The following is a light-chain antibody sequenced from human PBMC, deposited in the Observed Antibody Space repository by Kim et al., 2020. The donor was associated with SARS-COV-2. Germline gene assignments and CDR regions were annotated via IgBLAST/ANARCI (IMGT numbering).Light chain of an antibody. V-gene: IGLV3-19*01. CDR2: GKN. Sequence: VALGQTFRITCQGDSLRRYYASWYQQKSGQAPVLVIYGKNNRPSGIPDRVSGSSSGNTASLTITGAQAEDEADYYCHSRDSSNNHLFGGGTQLTVL. J-gene: IGLJ3*02. CDR3: HSRDSSNNHL. CDR1: SLRRYY.